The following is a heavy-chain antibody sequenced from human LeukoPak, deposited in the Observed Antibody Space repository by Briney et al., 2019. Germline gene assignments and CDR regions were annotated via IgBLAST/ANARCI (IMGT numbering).Heavy chain of an antibody. CDR2: ISGSGGST. Sequence: GGSLRLSCAASGLTFSAYGMSWIRQSPEKGLEWVSAISGSGGSTYYADSVKGRFTISRDNSKNTLYLQMNSLRAEDTAVYYCAKEGTIPLSGEYFDYWGQGTLVTVSS. D-gene: IGHD2-2*01. J-gene: IGHJ4*02. CDR3: AKEGTIPLSGEYFDY. CDR1: GLTFSAYG. V-gene: IGHV3-23*01.